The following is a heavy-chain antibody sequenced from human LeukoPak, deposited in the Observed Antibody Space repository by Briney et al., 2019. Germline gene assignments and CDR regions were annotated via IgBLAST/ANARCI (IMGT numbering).Heavy chain of an antibody. V-gene: IGHV3-7*01. CDR3: ARGGRVTIFGVAISSPFCFDY. D-gene: IGHD3-3*01. Sequence: GGSLRLSCAASGFTFSSYWMSWVRQAPGKGLEWVANIKQDGSEKYYVDSVKGRFTISRDNAKNSLYLQMNSLRAEDTALYYCARGGRVTIFGVAISSPFCFDYWGQGALVTVSS. CDR2: IKQDGSEK. CDR1: GFTFSSYW. J-gene: IGHJ4*02.